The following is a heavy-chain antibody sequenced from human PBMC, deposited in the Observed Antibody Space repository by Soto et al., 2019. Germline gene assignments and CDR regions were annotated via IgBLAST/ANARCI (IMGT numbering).Heavy chain of an antibody. Sequence: PSETLSLTCTVSGGSVNSGSYNWGWVRQPPGKGLEWIGSFYYSGNTHYNPSLKSRVTISVDTSKNQFSLQLSSVTAADTAVYYCARGPYSGSFYYWGQGTLVTVSS. D-gene: IGHD1-26*01. CDR1: GGSVNSGSYN. V-gene: IGHV4-39*02. CDR2: FYYSGNT. CDR3: ARGPYSGSFYY. J-gene: IGHJ4*02.